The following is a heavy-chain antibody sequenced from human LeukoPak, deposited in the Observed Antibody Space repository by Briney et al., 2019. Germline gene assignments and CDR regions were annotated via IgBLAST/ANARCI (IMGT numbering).Heavy chain of an antibody. CDR3: ALIGYSYGLALDY. CDR1: GFTSSSYS. CDR2: ISSSSSYI. J-gene: IGHJ4*02. Sequence: GGSLRLSCAASGFTSSSYSMNWVRQAPGKGLEWVSSISSSSSYIYYADSVKGRFTISRDNAKNSLYLQMNSLRAEDTAVYYCALIGYSYGLALDYWGQGTLVTVSS. D-gene: IGHD5-18*01. V-gene: IGHV3-21*01.